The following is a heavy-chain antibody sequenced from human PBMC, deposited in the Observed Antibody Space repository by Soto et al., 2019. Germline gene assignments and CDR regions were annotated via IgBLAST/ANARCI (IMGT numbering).Heavy chain of an antibody. V-gene: IGHV5-51*01. CDR1: AYSFTIYW. CDR2: IYPGDSDT. J-gene: IGHJ6*02. Sequence: VKISCMRSAYSFTIYWSCWVRQMPVKCLDWMGIIYPGDSDTRYRPSLKGQVPISADKSISTAYLQWSSLKASDTAMYYCARHGPRVYYDNSDYYYYDMDVWGQGTTVTVYS. D-gene: IGHD3-22*01. CDR3: ARHGPRVYYDNSDYYYYDMDV.